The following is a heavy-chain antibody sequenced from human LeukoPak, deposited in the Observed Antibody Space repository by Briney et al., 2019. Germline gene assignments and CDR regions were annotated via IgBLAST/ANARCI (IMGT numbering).Heavy chain of an antibody. CDR3: AGSSWYYYYYYMDV. CDR1: GGSISSHN. CDR2: IYYSGST. J-gene: IGHJ6*03. Sequence: SETLSLTCTVSGGSISSHNWSWIRQPPGKGLEWIGYIYYSGSTNYNPSLKSRVTISVDTSKNQFPLKLSSVTAADTAVYYCAGSSWYYYYYYMDVWGKGTTVTVSS. V-gene: IGHV4-59*11. D-gene: IGHD6-13*01.